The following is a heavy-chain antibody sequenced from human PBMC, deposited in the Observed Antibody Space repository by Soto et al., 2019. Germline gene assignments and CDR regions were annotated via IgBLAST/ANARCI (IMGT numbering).Heavy chain of an antibody. CDR1: GFTFSSYA. V-gene: IGHV3-23*01. D-gene: IGHD6-13*01. CDR3: AKCITAAPDDAFDI. Sequence: QPGGSLRLSCAASGFTFSSYAMSWVRQSPGKGLEWVSTISGSGGSTYYADSVKGRFTISRDNSKNTLSLQMNSLRAEDTAVYYCAKCITAAPDDAFDIWGQGTMVTVSS. J-gene: IGHJ3*02. CDR2: ISGSGGST.